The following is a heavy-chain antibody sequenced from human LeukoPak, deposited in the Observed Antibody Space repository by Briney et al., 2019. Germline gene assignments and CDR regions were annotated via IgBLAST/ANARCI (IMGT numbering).Heavy chain of an antibody. V-gene: IGHV1-2*02. CDR3: ASWAYNFYYYYYMDV. J-gene: IGHJ6*03. D-gene: IGHD1-1*01. CDR1: GHIFSGYY. CDR2: INTNSGST. Sequence: ASMKVSCKASGHIFSGYYMHWVRQAPGQGLEWMAWINTNSGSTKYAQKFQGSVTLTWDTSSSTVYMELNSLRFDDTATYYCASWAYNFYYYYYMDVWGKGTTVTVSS.